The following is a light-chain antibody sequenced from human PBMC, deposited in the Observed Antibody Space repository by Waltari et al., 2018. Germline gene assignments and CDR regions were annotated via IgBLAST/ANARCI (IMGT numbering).Light chain of an antibody. CDR1: DSGGRC. J-gene: IGKJ1*01. Sequence: RAGDSGGRCLAWYQQKRGQAPRLLNYGASNRATGIPVRISGSGSGTDFSLTISRLEPEDLSVYYCQQYVRLPVTFGQGTRVEIK. V-gene: IGKV3-20*01. CDR2: GAS. CDR3: QQYVRLPVT.